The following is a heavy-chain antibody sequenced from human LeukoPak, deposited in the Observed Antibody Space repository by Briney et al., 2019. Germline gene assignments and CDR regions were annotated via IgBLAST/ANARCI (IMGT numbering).Heavy chain of an antibody. D-gene: IGHD3-22*01. CDR3: AKSNGYGLIDI. CDR2: IYHSGGT. V-gene: IGHV4-4*02. Sequence: PSETLSLTCAVSGGSISSSNWWSWVRQPPGKGLEWIGEIYHSGGTNYNPSLKSRVTISLDTSRNQFSLKLNSVTAADTAVYYCAKSNGYGLIDIWGQGTMVTVSS. CDR1: GGSISSSNW. J-gene: IGHJ3*02.